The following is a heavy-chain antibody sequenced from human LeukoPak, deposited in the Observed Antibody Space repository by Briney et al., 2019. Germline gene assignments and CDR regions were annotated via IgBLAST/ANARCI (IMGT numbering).Heavy chain of an antibody. D-gene: IGHD1-26*01. J-gene: IGHJ4*02. Sequence: PGGSLRLSCAASGFTFSGSAMSWVRQAPGKGLEWVSLISFSGGSTYYADSVKGRFTISRDNSKDTLYLQMNSLRAEDTAVYYSAVGSYLGRNFDYWGQGTLVTVSS. CDR1: GFTFSGSA. CDR2: ISFSGGST. CDR3: AVGSYLGRNFDY. V-gene: IGHV3-23*01.